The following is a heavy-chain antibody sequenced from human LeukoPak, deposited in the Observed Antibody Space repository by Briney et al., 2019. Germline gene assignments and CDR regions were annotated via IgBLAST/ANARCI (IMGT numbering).Heavy chain of an antibody. CDR3: TRTVLDCKNGVCYDY. D-gene: IGHD2-8*01. J-gene: IGHJ4*02. Sequence: ASVKVSCKASGYTFTSYDINWVRQAPGQGLEWMGWISPYNGNTNYAQKLQGRVIVTTDTSTTTAYMELRSLRSDDTAVYYCTRTVLDCKNGVCYDYWGQGTLVTVSS. CDR1: GYTFTSYD. CDR2: ISPYNGNT. V-gene: IGHV1-18*01.